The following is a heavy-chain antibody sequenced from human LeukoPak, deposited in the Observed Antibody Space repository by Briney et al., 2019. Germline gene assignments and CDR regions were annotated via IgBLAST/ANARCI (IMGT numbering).Heavy chain of an antibody. CDR1: GYSISSGYY. CDR3: AKVGATGFDY. CDR2: IYHSGST. J-gene: IGHJ4*02. Sequence: SESLSLTCTVSGYSISSGYYWGWIRQPPGNVQEWIGSIYHSGSTYYNASLKRRVTISVDTSKNHFSLKLSSVTAAHSAVYYCAKVGATGFDYWGQGTLVTVSS. V-gene: IGHV4-38-2*02. D-gene: IGHD1-26*01.